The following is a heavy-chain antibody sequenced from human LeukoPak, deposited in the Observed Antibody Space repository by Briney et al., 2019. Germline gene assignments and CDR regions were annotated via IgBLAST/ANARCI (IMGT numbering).Heavy chain of an antibody. V-gene: IGHV3-74*01. CDR2: INNDGGGT. D-gene: IGHD3-22*01. CDR1: GFTFSNYW. Sequence: GGSLRLSCAASGFTFSNYWIHWVRQPPGKGLVWVSRINNDGGGTIYADSVRGRFTISRDNAKNTLYLQMNSLRAEDTAVYYCARVLNYYDSSGWGYWGQGTLVTVSS. CDR3: ARVLNYYDSSGWGY. J-gene: IGHJ4*02.